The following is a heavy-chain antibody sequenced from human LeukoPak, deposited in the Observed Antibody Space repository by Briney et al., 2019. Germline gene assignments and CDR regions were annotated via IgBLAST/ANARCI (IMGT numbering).Heavy chain of an antibody. Sequence: PSETLSLTCTVSGASITSYYWNWLRQSPGKGLEWIGYSHHSGTTNYNPSLESRGTISVDTSKNQFYLKLSSVSAADTAVYYCARWGESGDSVVHAFDIWGRGTMVTASS. D-gene: IGHD2-21*02. V-gene: IGHV4-59*01. CDR3: ARWGESGDSVVHAFDI. J-gene: IGHJ3*02. CDR1: GASITSYY. CDR2: SHHSGTT.